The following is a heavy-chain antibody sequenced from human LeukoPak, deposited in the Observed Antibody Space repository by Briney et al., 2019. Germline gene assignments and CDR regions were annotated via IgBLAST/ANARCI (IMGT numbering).Heavy chain of an antibody. V-gene: IGHV3-23*01. CDR1: GFTFSSYG. J-gene: IGHJ6*04. CDR3: AELAITMIGGV. D-gene: IGHD3-10*02. Sequence: GGTLRLSCAASGFTFSSYGMSWVRQAPGKGLEWVSAISGSGGSTYYADSVKGRFTISRDNSKNTLYLQMNSLRAEDTAVYYSAELAITMIGGVWGKGTTVTISS. CDR2: ISGSGGST.